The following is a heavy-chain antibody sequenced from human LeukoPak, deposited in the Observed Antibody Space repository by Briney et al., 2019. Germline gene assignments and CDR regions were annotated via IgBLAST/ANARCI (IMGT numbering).Heavy chain of an antibody. V-gene: IGHV1-69*06. Sequence: ASVKVSCKASGGVFTKYVFHWVRQAPGQGPEWMGEISPLLGTGNYAQKFQGRATITADTSTSTAYMELNSLKSEDTAVYYCAIRGPSRSLFGFDIWGQGTMVTVSS. CDR3: AIRGPSRSLFGFDI. CDR2: ISPLLGTG. CDR1: GGVFTKYV. D-gene: IGHD2-2*01. J-gene: IGHJ3*02.